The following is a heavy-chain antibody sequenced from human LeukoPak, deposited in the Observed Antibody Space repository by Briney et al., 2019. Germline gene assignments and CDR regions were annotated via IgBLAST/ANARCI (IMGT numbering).Heavy chain of an antibody. D-gene: IGHD3-22*01. CDR3: AKDSSGYYYSAEYFQH. CDR1: GFTFDDYT. J-gene: IGHJ1*01. Sequence: GGSLRLSCAASGFTFDDYTMHWVRQAPGKGLEWVSLITWDGGSTYYADSVKGRFTISRDNSKNSLYLQMNSLRTEDTALYYCAKDSSGYYYSAEYFQHWGQGTLVTVSS. CDR2: ITWDGGST. V-gene: IGHV3-43*01.